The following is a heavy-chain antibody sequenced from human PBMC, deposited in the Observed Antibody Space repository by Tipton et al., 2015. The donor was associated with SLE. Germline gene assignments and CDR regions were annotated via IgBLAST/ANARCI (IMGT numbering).Heavy chain of an antibody. V-gene: IGHV3-7*01. CDR2: IRPDGSEE. CDR1: GFTFSTSW. D-gene: IGHD3-22*01. Sequence: SLRLSCAASGFTFSTSWMNWVRQAPGKGLEWLANIRPDGSEEYYVDSVKGRFTISRDNAQNSLYLQMNSLGVEDTAVYYCARGPYDAPYLDYWGQGTLVTVSS. CDR3: ARGPYDAPYLDY. J-gene: IGHJ4*02.